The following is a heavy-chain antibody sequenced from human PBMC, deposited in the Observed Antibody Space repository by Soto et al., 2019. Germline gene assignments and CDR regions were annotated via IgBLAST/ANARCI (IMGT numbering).Heavy chain of an antibody. CDR2: ISTSNGET. J-gene: IGHJ4*02. D-gene: IGHD3-22*01. CDR3: ARALSYDSSGYSD. V-gene: IGHV1-18*01. CDR1: GYTFINYN. Sequence: ASVKVSCKASGYTFINYNIFWVRQAPGQGLEWMGWISTSNGETNYAQNFQGRVTMTTDTSTSTAYMELRRLRYDDTAVYYCARALSYDSSGYSDWGQGTLVTVSS.